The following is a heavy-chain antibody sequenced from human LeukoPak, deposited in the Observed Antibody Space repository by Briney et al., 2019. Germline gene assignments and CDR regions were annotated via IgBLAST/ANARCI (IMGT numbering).Heavy chain of an antibody. J-gene: IGHJ6*03. CDR2: IHNDGTQG. CDR3: AKEGDEFRGYLDV. Sequence: PGRSLTLSCAASGFTFSRLGMQWVRQAPGKGLEWVAVIHNDGTQGQYADSVKGRFIISKDNSQNTLYLQMNNLRDDDTAVYYCAKEGDEFRGYLDVWGKGTTVTVSS. CDR1: GFTFSRLG. D-gene: IGHD3-16*01. V-gene: IGHV3-33*06.